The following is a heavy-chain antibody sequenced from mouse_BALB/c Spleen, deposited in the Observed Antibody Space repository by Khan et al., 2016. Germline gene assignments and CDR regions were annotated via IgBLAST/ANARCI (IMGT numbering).Heavy chain of an antibody. J-gene: IGHJ3*01. CDR2: INPGSGGT. V-gene: IGHV1-54*01. CDR1: GYAFTNYL. CDR3: ARLPAWFAY. Sequence: QVQLQQSGAELVRPGTSVKVSCKASGYAFTNYLIEWVKQRPGQGLEWIGVINPGSGGTNYNEKFKGKATLTADKSSSTAYMQLSSLTSDGSAVYFCARLPAWFAYWGQGTLVTVSA.